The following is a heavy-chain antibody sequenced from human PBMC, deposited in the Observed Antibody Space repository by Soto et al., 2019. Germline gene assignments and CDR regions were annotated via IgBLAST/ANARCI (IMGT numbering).Heavy chain of an antibody. CDR1: GFTFSSYA. D-gene: IGHD3-22*01. CDR3: AKQSRASTVVGPLDY. J-gene: IGHJ4*02. Sequence: PGGSLRLSCAASGFTFSSYAMSWVRQAPGKGLEWVSAISGSGGSTYYADSVKGRFTISRDNSKNTLYLQMNSLRAEDTAVYYCAKQSRASTVVGPLDYWGQGRLVIGSS. V-gene: IGHV3-23*01. CDR2: ISGSGGST.